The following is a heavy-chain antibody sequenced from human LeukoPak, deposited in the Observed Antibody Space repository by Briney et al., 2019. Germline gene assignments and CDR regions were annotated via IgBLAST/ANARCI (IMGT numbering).Heavy chain of an antibody. V-gene: IGHV5-51*01. Sequence: KNGESLKISCKGSGYSFTSYWIGWVRQMPGKGLEWMGIIYPGDSDTRYSPSFQGQVTISADKSISTAYLQWSSLKASDTAMYYCARAVDTAIEEGYYYGMDVWGQGTTVTVSS. D-gene: IGHD5-18*01. J-gene: IGHJ6*02. CDR1: GYSFTSYW. CDR2: IYPGDSDT. CDR3: ARAVDTAIEEGYYYGMDV.